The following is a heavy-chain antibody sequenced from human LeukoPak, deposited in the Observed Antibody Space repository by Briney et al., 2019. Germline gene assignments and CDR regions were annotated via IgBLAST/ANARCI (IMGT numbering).Heavy chain of an antibody. CDR1: GFTFSSHA. CDR2: ISYDGSKN. D-gene: IGHD4-17*01. CDR3: ARDSSGDYAVDY. Sequence: GRSLRLSCAASGFTFSSHAIHWVRQAPGKGLEWVAFISYDGSKNYYADSVKGRFTISRGNSRNTLYLQMNSLRAEDTAVYYCARDSSGDYAVDYWGQGTLVSVSS. J-gene: IGHJ4*02. V-gene: IGHV3-30*04.